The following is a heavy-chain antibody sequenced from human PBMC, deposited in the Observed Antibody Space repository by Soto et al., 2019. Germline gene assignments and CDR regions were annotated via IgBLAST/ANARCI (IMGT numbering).Heavy chain of an antibody. J-gene: IGHJ4*02. Sequence: QVQLQQWGAGLLKPSETLSLTCAVYGGSFSGYYWSWIRQPPGKGLEWIGEINHSGSTNYNPSLKSRVTISVDTSKNQFPLKLSSVTAADTAVYYCARGRRRVWAVAGNDYWGQGTLVTVSS. CDR2: INHSGST. D-gene: IGHD6-19*01. CDR1: GGSFSGYY. V-gene: IGHV4-34*01. CDR3: ARGRRRVWAVAGNDY.